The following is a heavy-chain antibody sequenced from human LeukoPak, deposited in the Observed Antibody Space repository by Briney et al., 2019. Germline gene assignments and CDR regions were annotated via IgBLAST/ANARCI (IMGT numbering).Heavy chain of an antibody. D-gene: IGHD3-10*01. CDR1: GYTFTSYY. CDR2: IRYDGSNK. V-gene: IGHV3-30*02. CDR3: AKAGSGSYQPYYMDV. Sequence: SCKASGYTFTSYYMHWVRQAPGKGLEWVAFIRYDGSNKYYADSVKGRFTISRDNSKNTLYLQMNSLRAEDTAVYYCAKAGSGSYQPYYMDVWGKGTTVTISS. J-gene: IGHJ6*03.